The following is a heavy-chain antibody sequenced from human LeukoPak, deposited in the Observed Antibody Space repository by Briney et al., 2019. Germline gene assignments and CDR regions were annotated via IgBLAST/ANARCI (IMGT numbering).Heavy chain of an antibody. CDR1: GFPFSSYA. CDR2: ISYDGSNK. J-gene: IGHJ4*02. D-gene: IGHD6-25*01. Sequence: GSLRLSFAASGFPFSSYAMHWVRPAPGKGLEWVAVISYDGSNKYYADSVKGRFTISRDNSKNTLYLQMNSLRAEDTAVYYCARSPAAAYYFDYWGQGTLVTVSS. CDR3: ARSPAAAYYFDY. V-gene: IGHV3-30-3*01.